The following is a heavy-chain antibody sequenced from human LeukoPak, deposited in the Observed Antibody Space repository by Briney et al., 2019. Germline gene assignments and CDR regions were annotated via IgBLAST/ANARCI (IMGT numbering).Heavy chain of an antibody. CDR3: AVLGYCSGGSCYYDAFDI. V-gene: IGHV4-4*02. J-gene: IGHJ3*02. Sequence: PSETLSLTCAVSGASISSSNWWSWVRQTPGKGLEWIGEMYHSGSTNYNPSLKSRVTVSVDTSKNQLSLKLTSVTAADTAMYYCAVLGYCSGGSCYYDAFDIWGQGTMVTVSS. CDR1: GASISSSNW. D-gene: IGHD2-15*01. CDR2: MYHSGST.